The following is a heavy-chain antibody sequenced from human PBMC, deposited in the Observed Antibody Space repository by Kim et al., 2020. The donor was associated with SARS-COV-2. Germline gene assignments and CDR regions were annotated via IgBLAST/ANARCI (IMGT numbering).Heavy chain of an antibody. CDR2: ISGSGGST. CDR3: ANTQLTIDDWLLYGDYYYGMDV. V-gene: IGHV3-23*01. D-gene: IGHD3-9*01. J-gene: IGHJ6*02. CDR1: GFTFSSYA. Sequence: GGSLRLSCAASGFTFSSYAMSWVRQAPGKGLEWVSAISGSGGSTYYADSVKGRFTISRDNSKNTLYLQMNSLRAEDTAVYYCANTQLTIDDWLLYGDYYYGMDVWGQGTTVTLSS.